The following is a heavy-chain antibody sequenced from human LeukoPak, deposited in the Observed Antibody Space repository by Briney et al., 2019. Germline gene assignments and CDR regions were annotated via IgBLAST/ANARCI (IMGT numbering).Heavy chain of an antibody. D-gene: IGHD2-2*01. CDR1: GGTFSSYA. Sequence: GASVKVSCKASGGTFSSYAISWVRQAPGQGLEWMGRIIPIPGIANYAQKFQGRVTITADKSTSTAYMELSSLRSEDTAVYYCARVYCSSTSCYGLRRDAFDIWGQGTMVTVSS. V-gene: IGHV1-69*04. CDR3: ARVYCSSTSCYGLRRDAFDI. J-gene: IGHJ3*02. CDR2: IIPIPGIA.